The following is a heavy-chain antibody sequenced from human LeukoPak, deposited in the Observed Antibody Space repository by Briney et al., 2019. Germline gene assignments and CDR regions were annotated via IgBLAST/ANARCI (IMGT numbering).Heavy chain of an antibody. V-gene: IGHV1-69*13. CDR1: GGIFSTYG. CDR3: ARDPLGHCSSSNCYTRMEFDY. CDR2: IIPIFHTS. D-gene: IGHD2-2*02. Sequence: ASVKVSCKASGGIFSTYGFHWVRQAPGQGLERLGGIIPIFHTSHYARKFQDRVMISADESTSTVYMELSSLRSEDTAVYYCARDPLGHCSSSNCYTRMEFDYWGQGTLVTVSS. J-gene: IGHJ4*02.